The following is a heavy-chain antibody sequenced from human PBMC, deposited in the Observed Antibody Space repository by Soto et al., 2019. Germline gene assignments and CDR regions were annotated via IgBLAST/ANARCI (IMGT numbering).Heavy chain of an antibody. J-gene: IGHJ3*02. Sequence: GGSLRLSCAASGFTFSDHSLNWIRQAPGKGLEWISYITGSGVTMYADSVKGRFTISRDNAKNSLYLQMDSLRAEDTAVYYCAAVGLVPSMAAFDIWGQGTMGTVSS. V-gene: IGHV3-48*04. CDR3: AAVGLVPSMAAFDI. D-gene: IGHD2-15*01. CDR2: ITGSGVTM. CDR1: GFTFSDHS.